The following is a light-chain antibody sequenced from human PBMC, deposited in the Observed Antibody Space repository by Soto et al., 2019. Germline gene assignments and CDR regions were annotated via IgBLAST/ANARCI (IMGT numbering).Light chain of an antibody. CDR2: DAS. CDR1: QSVTRN. CDR3: QQYYNRWT. V-gene: IGKV3-15*01. J-gene: IGKJ1*01. Sequence: IVMTQSPATLSVSPGEGATLSCRDGQSVTRNLAWYQKKPGQAPRLLIYDASTRATGIPARFSGSGSGTAFTLTISSLQSEDSAVYYCQQYYNRWTFGQGTKVEIK.